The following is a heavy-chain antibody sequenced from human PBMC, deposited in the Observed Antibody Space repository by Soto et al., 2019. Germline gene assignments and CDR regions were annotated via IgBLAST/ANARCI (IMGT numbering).Heavy chain of an antibody. CDR1: GYTLTELS. CDR3: ATEQTRITIFGVVKHDAFDI. CDR2: FDPEDGET. Sequence: ASVKVSCKVSGYTLTELSMHWVRQAPGKGLEWMGGFDPEDGETIYAQKFQGRVTMTEDTSTDTAYLELSSLSFEDTAVYYCATEQTRITIFGVVKHDAFDIWGQGTMVTVSS. D-gene: IGHD3-3*01. J-gene: IGHJ3*02. V-gene: IGHV1-24*01.